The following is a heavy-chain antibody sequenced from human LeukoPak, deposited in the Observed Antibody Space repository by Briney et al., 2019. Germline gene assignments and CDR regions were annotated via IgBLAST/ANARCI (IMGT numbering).Heavy chain of an antibody. J-gene: IGHJ5*02. CDR2: ISGSGGSI. Sequence: RGSLRLSCAASGFTFSSYAMSWVRQAPRKGLEWVSAISGSGGSIYYADSVKGRFTISRDNSKNTLYLQMNSLRAEDTAVYYCAKDPYYYDSSGYPDHWGQGTLVTVSS. V-gene: IGHV3-23*01. D-gene: IGHD3-22*01. CDR3: AKDPYYYDSSGYPDH. CDR1: GFTFSSYA.